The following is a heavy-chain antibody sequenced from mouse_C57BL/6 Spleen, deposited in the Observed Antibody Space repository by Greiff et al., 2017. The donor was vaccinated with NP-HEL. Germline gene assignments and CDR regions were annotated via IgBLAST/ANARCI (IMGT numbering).Heavy chain of an antibody. J-gene: IGHJ3*01. Sequence: EVQVVESGGGLVKPGGSLKLSCAASGFTFSSYTMSWVRQTPEKRLEWVATISGGGGNTYYPDSVKGRFTISRDNAKNTLYLQMSSLRSEDTALYYCARQDPMVTTGAYWGQGTLVTVSA. D-gene: IGHD2-2*01. CDR3: ARQDPMVTTGAY. CDR1: GFTFSSYT. V-gene: IGHV5-9*01. CDR2: ISGGGGNT.